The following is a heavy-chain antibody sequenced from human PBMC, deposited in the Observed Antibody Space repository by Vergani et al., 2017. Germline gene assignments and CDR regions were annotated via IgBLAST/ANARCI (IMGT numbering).Heavy chain of an antibody. Sequence: QVQLVESGGGLVKPGRSLRLSCAASGFTFSSYGMHWVRQAPGKGLEWVAVISYDGSNKYYADSVKGRFTISRDNSKNTLYLQMNSLRAEDTAVYYCAKDLYDRLRGYYYGMDVWGQGP. CDR2: ISYDGSNK. CDR1: GFTFSSYG. J-gene: IGHJ6*02. V-gene: IGHV3-30*18. D-gene: IGHD3-22*01. CDR3: AKDLYDRLRGYYYGMDV.